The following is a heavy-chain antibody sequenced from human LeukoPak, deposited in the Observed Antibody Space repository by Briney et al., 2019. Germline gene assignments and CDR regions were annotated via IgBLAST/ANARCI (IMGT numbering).Heavy chain of an antibody. CDR3: ARDSTMIRPRAMGC. CDR2: INPNSGGT. CDR1: GYTFTGYY. V-gene: IGHV1-2*02. Sequence: ASVKVSCKASGYTFTGYYMHWVRQAPGQGLEWMGWINPNSGGTNYAQKFQGRVTMTRDTSISTAYMELSRLRSDDTAVYYCARDSTMIRPRAMGCWGQGTLVTVSS. D-gene: IGHD3-22*01. J-gene: IGHJ4*02.